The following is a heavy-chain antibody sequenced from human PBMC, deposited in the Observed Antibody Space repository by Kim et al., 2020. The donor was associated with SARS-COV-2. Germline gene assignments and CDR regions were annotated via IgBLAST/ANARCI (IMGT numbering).Heavy chain of an antibody. J-gene: IGHJ4*02. V-gene: IGHV3-11*01. CDR1: GFTFSDYY. CDR2: ISSRTGTI. D-gene: IGHD6-13*01. CDR3: ARGRVAAAGNFDY. Sequence: GGSLRLSCAASGFTFSDYYMSWIRQAPGKGLEWVSYISSRTGTIHYTDSVKGRFTISRDDAKHSLSLQMNSLRVEDTAVYYCARGRVAAAGNFDYWDQGT.